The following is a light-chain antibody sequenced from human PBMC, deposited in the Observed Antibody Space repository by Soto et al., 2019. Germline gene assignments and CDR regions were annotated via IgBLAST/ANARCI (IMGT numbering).Light chain of an antibody. J-gene: IGKJ5*01. Sequence: DVQMTQSPSSLSASVGDRVTITCRASQDISNYLAWFQQKPGKAPKSLIFAASSLHNGVPSRFSGSRSETDFTLTINSLQPEDLATYFCQQYYSYPITFGQGTRLDIK. V-gene: IGKV1-16*01. CDR2: AAS. CDR1: QDISNY. CDR3: QQYYSYPIT.